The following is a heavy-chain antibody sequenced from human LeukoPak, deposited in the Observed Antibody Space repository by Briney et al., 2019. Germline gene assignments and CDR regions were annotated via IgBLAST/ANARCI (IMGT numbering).Heavy chain of an antibody. CDR1: GYTFTGYY. V-gene: IGHV1-2*02. CDR3: ARGVAGTYYYYYMDV. J-gene: IGHJ6*03. CDR2: INPNSGGT. D-gene: IGHD6-19*01. Sequence: GASVKVSCKASGYTFTGYYMHWVRQAPGQGLEWMGWINPNSGGTNYAQKFQGRVTMTRDTFIGTAYMELSRLRSNDTAVYYCARGVAGTYYYYYMDVWGKGTTVTVSS.